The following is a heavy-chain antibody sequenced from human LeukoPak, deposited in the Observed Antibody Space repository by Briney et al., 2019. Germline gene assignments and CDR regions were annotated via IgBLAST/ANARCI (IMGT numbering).Heavy chain of an antibody. Sequence: ASVKVSCKASGYTFTSYYMHWVRQAPGQGLEWMGIINPSGGSTSYAQKFQGRVTMTRDTSTNTVYMELSSLRSEDTAVYYCARGAWTQLRWNYYYYYGMDVWGQGTTVTVSS. D-gene: IGHD2-2*01. J-gene: IGHJ6*02. V-gene: IGHV1-46*01. CDR2: INPSGGST. CDR3: ARGAWTQLRWNYYYYYGMDV. CDR1: GYTFTSYY.